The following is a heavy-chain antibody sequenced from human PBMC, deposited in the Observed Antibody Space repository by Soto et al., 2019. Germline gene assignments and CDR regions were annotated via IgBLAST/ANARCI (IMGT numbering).Heavy chain of an antibody. CDR2: ISSSGST. J-gene: IGHJ4*02. CDR3: AGGPNQYFFDY. CDR1: GGSISSGDHH. V-gene: IGHV4-30-4*08. D-gene: IGHD2-2*01. Sequence: QVQLQESGPGLVKPSQTLSLTCSVSGGSISSGDHHWTWIRQPPGTGLEWIGYISSSGSTYYNPSLKSRLTISLDRSGNQFSLTLSSVTAADTALYFCAGGPNQYFFDYWGQGTLVTVSS.